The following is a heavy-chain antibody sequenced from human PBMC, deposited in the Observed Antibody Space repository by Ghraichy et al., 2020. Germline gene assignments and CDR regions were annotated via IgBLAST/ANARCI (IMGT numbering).Heavy chain of an antibody. J-gene: IGHJ6*02. CDR3: ARVEGDYGDYARDYYYGMDV. CDR2: ISSSSSYT. V-gene: IGHV3-11*06. CDR1: GFTFSDYY. D-gene: IGHD4-17*01. Sequence: GGSLRLSCAASGFTFSDYYMSWIRQAPGKGLEWVSYISSSSSYTNYADSVKGRFTISRDNAKNSLYLQMNSLRDEDTAVYYCARVEGDYGDYARDYYYGMDVWGQGTTVTVSS.